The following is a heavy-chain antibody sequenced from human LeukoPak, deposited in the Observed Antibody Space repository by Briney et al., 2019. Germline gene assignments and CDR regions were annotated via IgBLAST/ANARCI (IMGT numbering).Heavy chain of an antibody. CDR3: ACQWELLSEVYYFDY. D-gene: IGHD1-26*01. CDR2: IYYSGST. J-gene: IGHJ4*02. CDR1: GGSISSSSYY. Sequence: SETLSLTCTASGGSISSSSYYWGWIRQPPGKGLEWIGSIYYSGSTYYNPSLKSRVAISVDTSKNQFSLKLSSVTAADTAVYYCACQWELLSEVYYFDYWGQGTLVTVSS. V-gene: IGHV4-39*01.